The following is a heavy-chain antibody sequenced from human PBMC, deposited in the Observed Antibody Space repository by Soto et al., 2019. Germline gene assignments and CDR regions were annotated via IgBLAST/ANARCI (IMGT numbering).Heavy chain of an antibody. Sequence: ALRLSCAASGFTFSTYWMNWVRQAPGKGLEWVANIKQDGSEKYYVDSVKGRFAISRDNAKDSLFLQMNNLRAEDTAVYYCVRDWSTFWGMDVWGQGTTVTVSS. CDR3: VRDWSTFWGMDV. CDR1: GFTFSTYW. CDR2: IKQDGSEK. V-gene: IGHV3-7*01. J-gene: IGHJ6*02.